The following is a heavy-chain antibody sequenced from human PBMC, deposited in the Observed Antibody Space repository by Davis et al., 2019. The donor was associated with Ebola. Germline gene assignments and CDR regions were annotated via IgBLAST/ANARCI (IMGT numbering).Heavy chain of an antibody. J-gene: IGHJ2*01. D-gene: IGHD3-10*01. Sequence: GGSLRLSCAASGFSFSSYWLSWVRQAPGKGLEWVANINQDGSDQQYVGSVKGRFTVSRDNAKNSLYLQLNSLRAEDTAVYYCARRSLWFGTDGLLGYFDLWGRGTLVTVSS. CDR1: GFSFSSYW. CDR3: ARRSLWFGTDGLLGYFDL. V-gene: IGHV3-7*03. CDR2: INQDGSDQ.